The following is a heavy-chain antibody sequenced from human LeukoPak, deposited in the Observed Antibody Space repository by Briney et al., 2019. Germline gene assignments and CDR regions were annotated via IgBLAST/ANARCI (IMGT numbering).Heavy chain of an antibody. V-gene: IGHV3-23*01. J-gene: IGHJ4*02. CDR3: AKIDYGDYADY. D-gene: IGHD4-17*01. CDR1: GFTFSDYY. CDR2: ISGSGGST. Sequence: PGGSLRLSCAASGFTFSDYYMSWIRQAPGKGLEWVSAISGSGGSTYYADSVKGRFTISRDNSKNTLYLQMNSLRAEDTAVYYCAKIDYGDYADYWGQGTLVTVSS.